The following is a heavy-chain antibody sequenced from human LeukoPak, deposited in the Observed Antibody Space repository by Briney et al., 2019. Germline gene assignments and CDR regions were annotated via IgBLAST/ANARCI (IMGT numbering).Heavy chain of an antibody. Sequence: GGSLRLSCAASGFTFNNYAMSWVRQAPGKGLEWVSSISSSSSYIYYADSVKGRFTISRDNAKNSLYLQMNSLRAEDTAVYYCARDLSSSWPFDYWGQGTLVTVSS. CDR3: ARDLSSSWPFDY. CDR2: ISSSSSYI. J-gene: IGHJ4*02. D-gene: IGHD6-13*01. CDR1: GFTFNNYA. V-gene: IGHV3-21*01.